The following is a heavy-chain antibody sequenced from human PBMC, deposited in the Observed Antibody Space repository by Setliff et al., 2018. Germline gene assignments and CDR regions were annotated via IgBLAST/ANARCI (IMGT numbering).Heavy chain of an antibody. CDR3: ATLSKYPYGSGSYMGRRWFVP. J-gene: IGHJ5*02. V-gene: IGHV1-69-2*01. Sequence: ASVKVSCKASGYTFTDYYMHWVQQAPGKGLEWMGRVDPEDGETISAEKFQGRVTITADTSTDTAYMELSILRSEDTAVYYCATLSKYPYGSGSYMGRRWFVPWGQGTRVTV. CDR1: GYTFTDYY. CDR2: VDPEDGET. D-gene: IGHD3-10*01.